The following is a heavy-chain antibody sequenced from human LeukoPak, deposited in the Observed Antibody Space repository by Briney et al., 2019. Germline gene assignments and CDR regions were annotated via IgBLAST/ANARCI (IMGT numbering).Heavy chain of an antibody. CDR3: ARVGDWNDLVY. D-gene: IGHD1-1*01. V-gene: IGHV4-59*01. CDR2: ISYSGSA. J-gene: IGHJ4*02. Sequence: PSETLSLTCTVTGVSITSYHWSWIRQPPGKGLEWIGYISYSGSANYNPSLKSRATILLDTSKNQFSLRLTSVTPADTAVYYCARVGDWNDLVYWGQGTLVTVSS. CDR1: GVSITSYH.